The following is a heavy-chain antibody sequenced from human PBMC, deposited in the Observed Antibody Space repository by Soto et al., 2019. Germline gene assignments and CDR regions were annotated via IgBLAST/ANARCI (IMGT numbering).Heavy chain of an antibody. V-gene: IGHV3-11*06. CDR3: ARVRYSSGWYFDY. Sequence: QVQLVESGGGLVKPGGSLRLSCAASGFTFSDYYMSWIRQAPGKGLEWVSYISSSSSYTNYADSVKGRFTISRDNAKNSLYLQMNRLRAEDTAVYYCARVRYSSGWYFDYWGQGTLDTVSS. D-gene: IGHD6-19*01. CDR1: GFTFSDYY. CDR2: ISSSSSYT. J-gene: IGHJ4*02.